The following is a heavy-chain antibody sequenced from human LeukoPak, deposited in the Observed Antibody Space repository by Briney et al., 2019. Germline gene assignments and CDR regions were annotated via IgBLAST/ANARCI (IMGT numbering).Heavy chain of an antibody. CDR2: IYNSGST. D-gene: IGHD2-2*01. V-gene: IGHV4-61*02. Sequence: PSETLSLTCSVSGGSISSGSYYWSWIRQPAGKGLEWIGRIYNSGSTNYNPSLESRVAISVDTSKNQFSLKLSSVTAADTAVYYCAREVIPPGATGDNWLDPWGQGTLVTVSS. CDR3: AREVIPPGATGDNWLDP. J-gene: IGHJ5*02. CDR1: GGSISSGSYY.